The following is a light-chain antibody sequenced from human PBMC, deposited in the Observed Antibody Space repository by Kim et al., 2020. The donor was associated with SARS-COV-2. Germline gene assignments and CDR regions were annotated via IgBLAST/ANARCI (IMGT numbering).Light chain of an antibody. V-gene: IGKV1-5*03. CDR2: QAS. Sequence: DIQMTQSPSTLSAFVGDRVTITCRASQSVDGWLAWYQQKPGKAPRLLIYQASKLASGVPSRFSGSGSGTDFTLTVSNLQPDDSAIYYCKQYETYWTFDPGTKVDIK. J-gene: IGKJ1*01. CDR3: KQYETYWT. CDR1: QSVDGW.